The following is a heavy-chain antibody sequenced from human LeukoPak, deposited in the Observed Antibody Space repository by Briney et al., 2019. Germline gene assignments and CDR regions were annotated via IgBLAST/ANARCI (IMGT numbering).Heavy chain of an antibody. J-gene: IGHJ3*02. Sequence: PGGSLRLSCAASGFTFSSYAMHWVRQAPGKGLEWVAVISYDGSNKYYADSVKGRFTISRDNSKNTLYLQMNSLRAEDTAVYYCAREGYCSSTSCQIDAFDIWGQGTMVTVSS. D-gene: IGHD2-2*01. CDR2: ISYDGSNK. CDR1: GFTFSSYA. CDR3: AREGYCSSTSCQIDAFDI. V-gene: IGHV3-30*04.